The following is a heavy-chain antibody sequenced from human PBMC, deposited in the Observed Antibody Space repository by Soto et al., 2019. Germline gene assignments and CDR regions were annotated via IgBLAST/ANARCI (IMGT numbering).Heavy chain of an antibody. D-gene: IGHD2-2*01. CDR3: ASGEIVVVPAATYYYGMDV. V-gene: IGHV1-69*01. J-gene: IGHJ6*02. CDR2: IIPIFGTA. CDR1: GGTFSSYA. Sequence: QVQLVQSGAEVKKPGSSVEVSCKASGGTFSSYAISWVRQAPGQGLEWMGGIIPIFGTANYAQKFQGRVTITADESTSTAYMELSSLRSEDTAVYYCASGEIVVVPAATYYYGMDVWGQGTTVTVSS.